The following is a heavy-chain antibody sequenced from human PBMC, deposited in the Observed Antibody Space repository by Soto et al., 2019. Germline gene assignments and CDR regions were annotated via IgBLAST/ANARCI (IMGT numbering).Heavy chain of an antibody. Sequence: QVQLQESGPGLVKPSETLSLTCTVSGGSISSYYWSWIRQPPGKGLEWIGYIYYSGSTNYNPSLKSRVTISVDTSKNQFSLKLSSVTAADTAVYYCARHPAEQPFDYWGQGTLVTVSS. CDR1: GGSISSYY. J-gene: IGHJ4*02. CDR2: IYYSGST. CDR3: ARHPAEQPFDY. V-gene: IGHV4-59*08.